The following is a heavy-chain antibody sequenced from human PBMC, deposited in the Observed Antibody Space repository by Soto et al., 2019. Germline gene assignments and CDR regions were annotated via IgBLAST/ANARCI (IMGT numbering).Heavy chain of an antibody. J-gene: IGHJ6*02. CDR3: AKDLRGYCSSTSCYEGGHYYYYYGMDV. CDR2: ISGSGGST. D-gene: IGHD2-2*01. CDR1: GFTFSSYA. V-gene: IGHV3-23*01. Sequence: GGSLRLSCAASGFTFSSYAMSWVRQAPGKGLEWVSAISGSGGSTYYADSVKGRFTISRDNSKNTLYRQMNSLRAEDTAVYYCAKDLRGYCSSTSCYEGGHYYYYYGMDVWGQGTTVTVSS.